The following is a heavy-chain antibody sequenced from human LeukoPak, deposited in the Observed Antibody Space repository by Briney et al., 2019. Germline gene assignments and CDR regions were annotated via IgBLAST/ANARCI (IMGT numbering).Heavy chain of an antibody. CDR1: GGSISSYY. V-gene: IGHV4-59*01. CDR3: ARARWFDY. Sequence: SETLSLTCTVSGGSISSYYWSWIRQPPGKGLEWIGYIYYSGSTNYNPSLKSRVTISVDTSKNQFSLKLSSVTASDTAVYYCARARWFDYWGQGTLVTVSS. J-gene: IGHJ5*01. CDR2: IYYSGST.